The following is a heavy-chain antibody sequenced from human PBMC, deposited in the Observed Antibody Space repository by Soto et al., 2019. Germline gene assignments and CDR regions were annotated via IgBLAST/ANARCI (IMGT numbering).Heavy chain of an antibody. J-gene: IGHJ4*02. CDR2: ISSNGGST. CDR1: GFTFSSYA. Sequence: PGGSLRLSCSASGFTFSSYAMHWVRQAPGKGLEYVSAISSNGGSTYYADSVNGRFTISRDNSKNTLYLQMSSLRAEDTAVYYCVKDSTPDSSGYSHYFDYWGQGTLVTVSS. CDR3: VKDSTPDSSGYSHYFDY. D-gene: IGHD3-22*01. V-gene: IGHV3-64D*06.